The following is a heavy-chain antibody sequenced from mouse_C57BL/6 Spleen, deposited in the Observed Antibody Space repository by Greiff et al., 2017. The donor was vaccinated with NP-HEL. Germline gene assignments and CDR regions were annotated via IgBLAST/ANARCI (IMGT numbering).Heavy chain of an antibody. V-gene: IGHV8-8*01. CDR1: GFSLSTFGMG. CDR3: ARIEEGYYYGSSLYWYFDV. D-gene: IGHD1-1*01. J-gene: IGHJ1*03. CDR2: IWWDDDK. Sequence: QVTLKVSGPGILQPSQTLSLTCSFSGFSLSTFGMGVGWIRQPSGKGLEWLAHIWWDDDKYYNPALKSRLTISKDTSKNQVFLKIANVDTADTATYYCARIEEGYYYGSSLYWYFDVWGTGTTVTVSS.